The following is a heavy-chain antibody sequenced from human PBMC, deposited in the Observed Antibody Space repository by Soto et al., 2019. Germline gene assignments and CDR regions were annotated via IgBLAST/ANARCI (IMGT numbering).Heavy chain of an antibody. Sequence: SETLSLSCAVYGWSFCGYYWSWIRQPPGKGLEWIGEINHSGSTNYNPSLKSRVTISVDTSKNQFSLKLSSVTAADTAVYYCARSYPGSSWYLGPYHYYYMDVWGKGTTVTVSS. CDR2: INHSGST. CDR1: GWSFCGYY. J-gene: IGHJ6*03. D-gene: IGHD6-13*01. CDR3: ARSYPGSSWYLGPYHYYYMDV. V-gene: IGHV4-34*01.